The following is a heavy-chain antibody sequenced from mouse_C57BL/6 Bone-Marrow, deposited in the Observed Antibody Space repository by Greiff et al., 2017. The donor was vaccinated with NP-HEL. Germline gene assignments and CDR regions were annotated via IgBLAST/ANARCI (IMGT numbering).Heavy chain of an antibody. V-gene: IGHV5-17*01. Sequence: EVKLVESGGGLVKPGGSLKLSCAASGFTFSDYGMHWVRQAPEKGLEWVAYISSGSSTIYYADTVKGRFTISRDNAKNTLFLQMTSLRSEDTAMYYCARDDYAAMDYWGQGTSVTVSS. CDR1: GFTFSDYG. J-gene: IGHJ4*01. CDR3: ARDDYAAMDY. CDR2: ISSGSSTI.